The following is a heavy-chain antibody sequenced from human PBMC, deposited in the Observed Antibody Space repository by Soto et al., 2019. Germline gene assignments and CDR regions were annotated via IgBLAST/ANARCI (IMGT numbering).Heavy chain of an antibody. V-gene: IGHV3-7*01. CDR2: IKQDGSEK. J-gene: IGHJ4*02. CDR1: GFTFSSYW. D-gene: IGHD3-10*01. CDR3: ARDTLLWFGELLDY. Sequence: GGSLRLSCAASGFTFSSYWMSWVRQAPGKGLEWVANIKQDGSEKYYVDSVKGRFTISRDNAKNSLYLQMNSLRAEDTAVYCCARDTLLWFGELLDYWGQGTLVTVSS.